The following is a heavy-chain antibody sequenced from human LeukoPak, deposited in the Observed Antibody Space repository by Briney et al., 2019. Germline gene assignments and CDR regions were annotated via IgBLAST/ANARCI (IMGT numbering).Heavy chain of an antibody. CDR1: GGTFSSYA. CDR3: ARGSSPYYDYVWGSYRYSLD. D-gene: IGHD3-16*02. V-gene: IGHV1-69*05. J-gene: IGHJ4*02. Sequence: SVKVSCKASGGTFSSYAISWVRQAPGQGLEWMGGIIPIFGTANYAQKFQGRVTITTDESTSTAYMELSSLRSEDTAVYYCARGSSPYYDYVWGSYRYSLDWGQGTLVTVSS. CDR2: IIPIFGTA.